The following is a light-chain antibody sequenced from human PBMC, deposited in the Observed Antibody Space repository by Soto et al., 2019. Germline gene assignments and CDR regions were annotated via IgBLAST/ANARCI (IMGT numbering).Light chain of an antibody. CDR1: QSLSDY. CDR2: GAS. CDR3: QQANSFPRT. V-gene: IGKV1-5*01. J-gene: IGKJ1*01. Sequence: DIQMTQSPSTLSASVGDRVTITCRASQSLSDYLAWYQQKPGEAPKILIYGASNLESGVPSRFSGRGSGTEFTLTISSLQPEDFATYYCQQANSFPRTFGQGTKVEIK.